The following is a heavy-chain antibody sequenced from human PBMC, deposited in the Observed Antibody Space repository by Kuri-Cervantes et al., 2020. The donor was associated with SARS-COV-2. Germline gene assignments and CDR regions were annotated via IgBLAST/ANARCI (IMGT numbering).Heavy chain of an antibody. CDR1: GFTVSSNY. CDR3: AKVETANLDY. J-gene: IGHJ4*02. D-gene: IGHD3-3*01. V-gene: IGHV3-53*05. Sequence: GESLKISCAASGFTVSSNYMSWVRQAPGKGLEWVSVIYSGGSTYYADSVKGRFTISRGNSKNSLYLEMNSLRPEDTAVYYCAKVETANLDYWGQGTLVTVSS. CDR2: IYSGGST.